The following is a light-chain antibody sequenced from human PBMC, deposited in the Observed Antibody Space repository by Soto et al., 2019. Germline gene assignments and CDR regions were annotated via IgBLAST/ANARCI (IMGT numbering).Light chain of an antibody. Sequence: QSVLTQPPPVFGSPGQPIPISCPGTTRVVGGYNYVSWYQQHPAKVPKLMIYDVSNRPSGVSDRFSGSKSGNTASLTISGLQAEDEADYYCYSYTTSSTYVFGTGTKVTVL. CDR1: TRVVGGYNY. V-gene: IGLV2-14*01. CDR2: DVS. CDR3: YSYTTSSTYV. J-gene: IGLJ1*01.